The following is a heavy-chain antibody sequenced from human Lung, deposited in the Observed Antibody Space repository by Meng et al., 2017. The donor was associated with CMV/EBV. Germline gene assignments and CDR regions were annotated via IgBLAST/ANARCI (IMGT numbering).Heavy chain of an antibody. V-gene: IGHV1-18*01. D-gene: IGHD4-17*01. CDR1: GYTFGIFG. J-gene: IGHJ4*02. CDR3: ARVGAAVTTHFDF. CDR2: ISAENGNT. Sequence: QVQLVQSGAELQKPGASVKVSCKASGYTFGIFGITWVRQAPGQGFEWVGWISAENGNTNYAQKFQGRVTLTTDTSTKTAYMDLRGLRSDDSAVYYCARVGAAVTTHFDFWGRGTLVTVSS.